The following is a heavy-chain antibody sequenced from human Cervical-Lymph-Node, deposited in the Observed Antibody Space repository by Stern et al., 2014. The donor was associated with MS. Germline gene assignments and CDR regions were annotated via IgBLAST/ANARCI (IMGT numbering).Heavy chain of an antibody. D-gene: IGHD6-6*01. J-gene: IGHJ6*02. V-gene: IGHV3-9*01. CDR2: ISGNGGKT. CDR1: GFTFDDYA. CDR3: AKDMRGGSSYAMDV. Sequence: GQLVESGGGLEQPGRSLRLSCAASGFTFDDYAMHWVRQAPGEGLGWVSGISGNGGKTDYADSVKGRFTISRDNAKNSLYLQMDSLRAEDTALYYCAKDMRGGSSYAMDVWGQGTTVTVSS.